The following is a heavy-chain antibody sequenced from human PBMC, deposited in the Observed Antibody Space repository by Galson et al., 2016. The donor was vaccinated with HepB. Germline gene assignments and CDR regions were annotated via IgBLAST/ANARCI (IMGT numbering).Heavy chain of an antibody. CDR3: ARGGQDTEMVYNWFDP. V-gene: IGHV4-4*02. CDR2: IYHSART. CDR1: GDSISSTNW. D-gene: IGHD5-18*01. Sequence: SETLSLTCAVSGDSISSTNWWSWVRQPPLKGLEWIGGIYHSARTNYNPSLRSRVIISVDKSKNQFSLKLNSVTAADTAVYFCARGGQDTEMVYNWFDPWGPGTLVTVSS. J-gene: IGHJ5*02.